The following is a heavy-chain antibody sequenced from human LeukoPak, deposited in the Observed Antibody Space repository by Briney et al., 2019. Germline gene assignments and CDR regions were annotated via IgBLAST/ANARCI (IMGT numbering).Heavy chain of an antibody. Sequence: ASVKVYCQASGYTFPGYYLHWVRPAPGQGLEWMGWINPNSGGQNHAQQLQGRVTMTRDPAISTAYIELSRLRSDDMAGYFCARALTRNRVPFDYWGQGTLVTLSS. V-gene: IGHV1-2*02. J-gene: IGHJ4*02. CDR1: GYTFPGYY. D-gene: IGHD1-14*01. CDR2: INPNSGGQ. CDR3: ARALTRNRVPFDY.